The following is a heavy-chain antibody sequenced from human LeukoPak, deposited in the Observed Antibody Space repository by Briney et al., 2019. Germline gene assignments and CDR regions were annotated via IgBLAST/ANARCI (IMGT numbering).Heavy chain of an antibody. D-gene: IGHD6-13*01. CDR3: AKDRLAAAPSCFDY. V-gene: IGHV3-23*01. J-gene: IGHJ4*02. CDR2: ISGSGFST. CDR1: GFTFSSYD. Sequence: EGSLRLSCAASGFTFSSYDMSWVRQAPGKGLEWVPGISGSGFSTFYADSVKGRFTISRDNSKNTLYLQMDSLSAEDTAVYYCAKDRLAAAPSCFDYWGQGTLVTVSS.